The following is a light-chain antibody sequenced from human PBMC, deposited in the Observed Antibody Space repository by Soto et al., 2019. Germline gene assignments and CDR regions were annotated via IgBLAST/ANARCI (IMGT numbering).Light chain of an antibody. CDR1: SSDVGAYNY. Sequence: QSALTQPASVSGSPGQSITLSCTGTSSDVGAYNYVSWYQQHPGKAPKLMIYEVTNRPSGVSTRFSGSKSGNTASLTSSGLQAEDEAAYYCSSYTSGNSWVFGGGTKLTVL. J-gene: IGLJ3*02. CDR2: EVT. V-gene: IGLV2-14*01. CDR3: SSYTSGNSWV.